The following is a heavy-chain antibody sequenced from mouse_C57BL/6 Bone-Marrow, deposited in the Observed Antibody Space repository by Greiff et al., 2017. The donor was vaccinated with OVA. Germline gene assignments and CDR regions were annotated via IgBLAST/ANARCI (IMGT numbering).Heavy chain of an antibody. V-gene: IGHV8-8*01. CDR3: TRFGNYVGYFDY. J-gene: IGHJ2*01. D-gene: IGHD2-1*01. CDR1: GFSLSTFGMG. CDR2: IWCDDNK. Sequence: QVTLKESGPGLLQPSQSLSLTCSFSGFSLSTFGMGVGWLRHPSGQGLEWLAHIWCDDNKYYNPVQKSRRTISKDTSKNQVFLKIANVDTAVTATYNCTRFGNYVGYFDYWGQGTTLTVSS.